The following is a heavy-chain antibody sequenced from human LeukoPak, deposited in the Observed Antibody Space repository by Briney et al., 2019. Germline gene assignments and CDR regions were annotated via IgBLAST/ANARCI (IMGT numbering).Heavy chain of an antibody. CDR3: AREKVVQRSWSAFDI. D-gene: IGHD2-15*01. J-gene: IGHJ3*02. CDR1: GGSISSYY. V-gene: IGHV4-59*01. Sequence: SETLSLTCTVSGGSISSYYWSWIRRPPGKGLEWIGYIYYSGSTNYNPSLKSRVTISVDTSKNQFSLKLSSVTAADTAVYYCAREKVVQRSWSAFDIWGQGTMVTVSS. CDR2: IYYSGST.